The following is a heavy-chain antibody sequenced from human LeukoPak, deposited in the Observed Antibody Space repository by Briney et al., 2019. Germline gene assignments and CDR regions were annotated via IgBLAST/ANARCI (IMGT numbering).Heavy chain of an antibody. CDR3: ARHSTSSGYSPFNY. Sequence: SETLSLTCTVSGASISSSSYYWGWIRQPPGKGLEWIGSIYYSGSTYYNPSLKSRVTISVDTSKNQFSLKLSSVTAADTAVYYYARHSTSSGYSPFNYWGQGTLVTVSS. CDR1: GASISSSSYY. CDR2: IYYSGST. V-gene: IGHV4-39*01. D-gene: IGHD3-22*01. J-gene: IGHJ4*02.